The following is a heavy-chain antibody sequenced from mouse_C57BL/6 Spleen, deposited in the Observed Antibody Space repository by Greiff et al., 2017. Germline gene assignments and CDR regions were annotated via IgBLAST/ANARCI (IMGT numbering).Heavy chain of an antibody. D-gene: IGHD1-1*01. V-gene: IGHV1-20*01. CDR2: INPYNGDT. CDR3: APFITTDWYFDV. Sequence: EVQLQQSGPELVKPGDSVTISCKASGYSFTGYFMNWVMQSHGKSLEWIGRINPYNGDTFYNQKFKGKATLTVDKSSSTAHMELRSLTSEDSAVYYCAPFITTDWYFDVWGTGTTVTVSS. J-gene: IGHJ1*03. CDR1: GYSFTGYF.